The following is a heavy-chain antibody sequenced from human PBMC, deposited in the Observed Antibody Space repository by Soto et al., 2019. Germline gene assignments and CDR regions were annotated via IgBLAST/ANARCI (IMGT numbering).Heavy chain of an antibody. J-gene: IGHJ4*02. Sequence: SETLSLTCAVYGGSFSGYYWSWIRQPPGKGLEWIGEINHSGSTNYNPSLKSRVTISVDTSKNQFSLKLSSVTAADTAVYYCARFPMVRGVIDYWGQGTLVTVSS. D-gene: IGHD3-10*01. CDR1: GGSFSGYY. CDR2: INHSGST. V-gene: IGHV4-34*01. CDR3: ARFPMVRGVIDY.